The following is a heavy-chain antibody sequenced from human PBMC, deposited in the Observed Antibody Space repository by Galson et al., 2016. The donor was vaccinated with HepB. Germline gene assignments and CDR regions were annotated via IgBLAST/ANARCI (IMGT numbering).Heavy chain of an antibody. J-gene: IGHJ3*01. CDR1: GFTFNSYG. V-gene: IGHV3-48*02. CDR2: ISPRGSTI. Sequence: SLRLSCAASGFTFNSYGMNWVRQAPGKGLEWVSNISPRGSTIYYADSVKGRFTVSSDNAERSLYLQMNSLRHEDTAVYDCARDALEAGFPFEVWGQGTMVTVSS. D-gene: IGHD3-3*01. CDR3: ARDALEAGFPFEV.